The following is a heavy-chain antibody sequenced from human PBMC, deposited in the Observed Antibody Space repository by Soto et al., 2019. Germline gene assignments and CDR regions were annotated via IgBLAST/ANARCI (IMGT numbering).Heavy chain of an antibody. V-gene: IGHV3-21*01. D-gene: IGHD2-15*01. CDR3: ARGYCSGGSCYPGLDY. CDR2: ISSSSSYI. CDR1: GFTFSSYS. Sequence: EVQLVESGGGLVKPGGSLRLSCAASGFTFSSYSMNWVRQAPGKGLEWVSSISSSSSYIYYADSVKGRFTISRDNAKNSLYLQMNSLRAEDTAVYYCARGYCSGGSCYPGLDYWGQGTLVTVSS. J-gene: IGHJ4*02.